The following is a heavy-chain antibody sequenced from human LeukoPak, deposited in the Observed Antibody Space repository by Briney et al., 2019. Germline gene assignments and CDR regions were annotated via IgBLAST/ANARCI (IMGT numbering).Heavy chain of an antibody. Sequence: PSETLSLTCTVSGGSISSSYWSWIRQPPGKGLVWIGYLYYSGSTNYNPSLKSRVTISVDTSKNQFSLKLSSVTAADTAVYYCARASGWQRIGNRFDPWGQGTLVTVSS. J-gene: IGHJ5*02. D-gene: IGHD6-19*01. CDR1: GGSISSSY. CDR3: ARASGWQRIGNRFDP. V-gene: IGHV4-59*01. CDR2: LYYSGST.